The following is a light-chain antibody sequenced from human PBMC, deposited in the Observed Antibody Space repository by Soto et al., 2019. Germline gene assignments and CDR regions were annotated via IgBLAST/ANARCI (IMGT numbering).Light chain of an antibody. J-gene: IGKJ1*01. V-gene: IGKV1-39*01. CDR1: QSISSY. Sequence: DIHITHSPSSLSSSVLDIFTITCRASQSISSYLNWYQQKPGKAPKLLIYAASSLQSGVPSRFSGSGSGTEFTLTISSLQPDDFATYYCQHYNSYSEAFGQGTKV. CDR3: QHYNSYSEA. CDR2: AAS.